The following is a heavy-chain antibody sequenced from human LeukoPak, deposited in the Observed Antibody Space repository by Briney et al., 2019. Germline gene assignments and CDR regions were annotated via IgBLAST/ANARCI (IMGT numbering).Heavy chain of an antibody. D-gene: IGHD6-6*01. Sequence: GGCLRLSCAASGFTFSSYSMNWVRQAPGKGLEWVSSISSSSSYIYYADSVKGRFTISRDNAKNSLYLQMNSLRAEDTAVYYCARDGSIAAPFDYWGQGTLVTVSS. CDR2: ISSSSSYI. CDR3: ARDGSIAAPFDY. CDR1: GFTFSSYS. V-gene: IGHV3-21*01. J-gene: IGHJ4*02.